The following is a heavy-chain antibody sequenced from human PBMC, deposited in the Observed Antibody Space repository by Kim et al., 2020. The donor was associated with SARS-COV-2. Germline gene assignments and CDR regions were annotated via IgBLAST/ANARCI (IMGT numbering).Heavy chain of an antibody. CDR2: ISYDGSNK. D-gene: IGHD3-10*01. CDR3: ARELVRDYYGSGSYSR. V-gene: IGHV3-30-3*01. Sequence: GGSLRLSCAASGFTFSSYAVHWVRQAPGKGLEWVAVISYDGSNKYYADSVKGRFTISRDNSKNTLYLQMNSLRAEDTAVYYCARELVRDYYGSGSYSRWGQGTLVTVSS. CDR1: GFTFSSYA. J-gene: IGHJ4*02.